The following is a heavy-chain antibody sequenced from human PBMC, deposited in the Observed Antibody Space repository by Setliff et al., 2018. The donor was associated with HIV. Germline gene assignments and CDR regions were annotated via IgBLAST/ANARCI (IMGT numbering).Heavy chain of an antibody. CDR3: AKDRIAAAGSFYYYYGMDV. Sequence: PGGSLRLSCAASGFTFNTYAISWVRQAPGKGLEWVSAITGTGERTYYAASVKGRFTVSRDNSKNTVYLQMNSLRAEDMAVYYCAKDRIAAAGSFYYYYGMDVWGQGTTVTVSS. D-gene: IGHD6-13*01. CDR2: ITGTGERT. J-gene: IGHJ6*02. V-gene: IGHV3-23*01. CDR1: GFTFNTYA.